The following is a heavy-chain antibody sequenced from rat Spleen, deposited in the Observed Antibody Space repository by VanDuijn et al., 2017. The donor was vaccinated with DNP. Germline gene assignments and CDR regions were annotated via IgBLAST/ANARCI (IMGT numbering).Heavy chain of an antibody. Sequence: EVQLVETGGGLVQPGRSLKLSCAASGFSFSDYYMAWVRQAPTRGLELVAYISFDVGITYYGDSVKGRFTISRDNAKNTLYLQMNSLRSEDTATYYCAIYYYSGDNWFGYWGQGTLVTVSS. CDR1: GFSFSDYY. D-gene: IGHD1-1*01. J-gene: IGHJ3*01. CDR2: ISFDVGIT. CDR3: AIYYYSGDNWFGY. V-gene: IGHV5-20*01.